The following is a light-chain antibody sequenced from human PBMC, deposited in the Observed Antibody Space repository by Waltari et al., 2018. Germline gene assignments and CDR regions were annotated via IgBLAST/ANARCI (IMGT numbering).Light chain of an antibody. V-gene: IGLV2-11*01. CDR1: GSDVGDFNS. J-gene: IGLJ3*02. CDR3: CSYAGIWV. CDR2: DVT. Sequence: QSALTQPRSVSGSPGQSVTISCTGTGSDVGDFNSVSWYQQSPVKAPKLVIFDVTKRPSRVAGRFSGSEAGTSASLTVSGLQAEDEADYYCCSYAGIWVFGGGTKLTVL.